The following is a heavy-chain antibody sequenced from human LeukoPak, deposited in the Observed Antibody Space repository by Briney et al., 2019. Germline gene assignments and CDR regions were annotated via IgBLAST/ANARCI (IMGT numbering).Heavy chain of an antibody. D-gene: IGHD2/OR15-2a*01. CDR2: VSYSGNT. J-gene: IGHJ4*02. V-gene: IGHV4-59*01. CDR1: GDFISSYY. Sequence: SETLSLTCTVSGDFISSYYWNWIRQPPGRGLEWIGYVSYSGNTNYNPSLKSRVTISVDTSRNQFSLKLNSVTAADTAVYFCARGSVSPVLIFDYWGRGALVTVSS. CDR3: ARGSVSPVLIFDY.